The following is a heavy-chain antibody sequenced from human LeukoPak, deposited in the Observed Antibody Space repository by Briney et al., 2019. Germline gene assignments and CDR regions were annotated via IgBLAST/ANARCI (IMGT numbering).Heavy chain of an antibody. J-gene: IGHJ3*02. V-gene: IGHV4-59*01. Sequence: PSETLSLTCTVSGGSISSYYWSWIRQPPGKGLEWIGYIYYSGSTNYNPSLKSRVTISVDTSKNQFSLNLSSVTAADTAAYYCARDPSGSYYLSGAFDIWGQGTMVTVSS. CDR3: ARDPSGSYYLSGAFDI. CDR1: GGSISSYY. CDR2: IYYSGST. D-gene: IGHD1-26*01.